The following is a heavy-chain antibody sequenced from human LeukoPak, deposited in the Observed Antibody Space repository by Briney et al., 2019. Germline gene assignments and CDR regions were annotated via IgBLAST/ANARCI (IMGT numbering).Heavy chain of an antibody. V-gene: IGHV4-39*07. CDR1: GGSISSSNLY. CDR2: IYYSGST. CDR3: ARGEAVAGLDY. D-gene: IGHD6-19*01. J-gene: IGHJ4*02. Sequence: PSETLSLTCTVSGGSISSSNLYWAWIRQPPGKGLEWIGSIYYSGSTYYNPSLKSRVTTSVDTSKNQFSLRLSSVTAADTAVYYCARGEAVAGLDYWGQGTLVTVSS.